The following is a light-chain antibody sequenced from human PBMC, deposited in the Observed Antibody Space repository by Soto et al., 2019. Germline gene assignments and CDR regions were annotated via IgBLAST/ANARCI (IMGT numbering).Light chain of an antibody. CDR2: EVS. CDR3: ISYTTSSTLV. CDR1: NSDIGSYNR. Sequence: QSALTQPPSVSGSPGQSVTISCSGTNSDIGSYNRVSWYQQPPGTAPKLIIYEVSHRPSGVPARFSGSKSANAASLTISGLQAEDEADYYCISYTTSSTLVFGGGTKLTVL. V-gene: IGLV2-18*02. J-gene: IGLJ3*02.